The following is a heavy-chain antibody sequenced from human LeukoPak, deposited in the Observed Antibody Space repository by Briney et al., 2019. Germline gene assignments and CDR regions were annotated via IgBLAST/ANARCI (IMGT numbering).Heavy chain of an antibody. J-gene: IGHJ4*02. CDR1: GFTFRNYW. CDR3: TTYWNSGNHVFDY. Sequence: PGGSLRLSCVASGFTFRNYWMIWVRQAPGKGLEWVANITQDGSEKNYVASVKGRFTISRDHAQNSLYLLVNSLRDEDTAVYYCTTYWNSGNHVFDYWGQGTLVAVSS. CDR2: ITQDGSEK. V-gene: IGHV3-7*01. D-gene: IGHD3-10*01.